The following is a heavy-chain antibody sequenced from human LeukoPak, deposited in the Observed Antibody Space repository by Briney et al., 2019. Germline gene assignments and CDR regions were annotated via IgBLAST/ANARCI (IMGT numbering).Heavy chain of an antibody. CDR1: GFTFSDYY. CDR2: IIESGEST. J-gene: IGHJ4*02. CDR3: AKEGYCSGGSCYGFDY. Sequence: GGSLRLSCAASGFTFSDYYMSWIRQAPGKGLEWVSAIIESGESTYYTDSVKGRFTISRDNSKNTLYLQMNSLRAEDTAVYYCAKEGYCSGGSCYGFDYWGRGTLVTVSS. V-gene: IGHV3-23*01. D-gene: IGHD2-15*01.